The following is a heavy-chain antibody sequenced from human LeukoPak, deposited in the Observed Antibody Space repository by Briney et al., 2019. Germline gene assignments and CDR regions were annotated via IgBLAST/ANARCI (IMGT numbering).Heavy chain of an antibody. Sequence: ASVKVSCKASGYTFTSYSVHWVRQAPGQGLDWMGIINPSGGSTSYAQKFQGRVTMTRDTSTSTVYMQLSSLRSEDTAVYYCATGLNYVFDYWGQGTLVTVSS. CDR2: INPSGGST. CDR3: ATGLNYVFDY. CDR1: GYTFTSYS. V-gene: IGHV1-46*01. D-gene: IGHD1-7*01. J-gene: IGHJ4*02.